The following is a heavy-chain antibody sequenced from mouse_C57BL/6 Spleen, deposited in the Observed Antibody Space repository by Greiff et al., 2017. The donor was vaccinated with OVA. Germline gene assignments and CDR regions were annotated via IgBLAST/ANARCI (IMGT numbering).Heavy chain of an antibody. CDR3: ARFDGYYEAWFAY. CDR1: GYTFTSYG. Sequence: QVQLQQSGAELARPGASVKLSCKASGYTFTSYGISWVKQRTGQGLEWIGEIYPRSGNTYYNEKFKGKATLTADKSSSTAYMELRSLTSEDSAVYFCARFDGYYEAWFAYWGQGTLVTVSA. J-gene: IGHJ3*01. D-gene: IGHD2-3*01. CDR2: IYPRSGNT. V-gene: IGHV1-81*01.